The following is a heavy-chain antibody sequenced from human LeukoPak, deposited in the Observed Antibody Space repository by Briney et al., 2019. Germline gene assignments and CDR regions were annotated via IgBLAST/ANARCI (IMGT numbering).Heavy chain of an antibody. CDR1: GYTFTSYG. D-gene: IGHD2-15*01. CDR3: AREDIVVVVAATRGHWFDP. CDR2: IIPILGIA. J-gene: IGHJ5*02. Sequence: SVKVSCKASGYTFTSYGISWVRQAPGQGLEWMRRIIPILGIANYAQKFQGRVTITADKSTSTAYMELSSLRSEDTAVYYCAREDIVVVVAATRGHWFDPWGQGTLVTVSS. V-gene: IGHV1-69*04.